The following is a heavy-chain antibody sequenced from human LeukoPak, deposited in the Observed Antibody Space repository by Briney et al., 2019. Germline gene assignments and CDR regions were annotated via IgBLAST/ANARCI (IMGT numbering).Heavy chain of an antibody. V-gene: IGHV4-39*01. CDR1: GGSITSSSYY. CDR2: FSYSGTA. Sequence: PSETLSLTCTVSGGSITSSSYYWGWIRQPPGKGLEWIGSFSYSGTAYFNPPLESRVTMSVDTSNNQVSLNVSSVTAADTGVYYCARPSSGYYYDYMDVWGKGTLVTVS. J-gene: IGHJ6*03. CDR3: ARPSSGYYYDYMDV. D-gene: IGHD3-22*01.